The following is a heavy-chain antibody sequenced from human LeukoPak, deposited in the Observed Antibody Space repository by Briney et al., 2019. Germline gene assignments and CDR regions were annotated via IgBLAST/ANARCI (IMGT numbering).Heavy chain of an antibody. Sequence: SGKVSSKAAAYTSTSFDTNWVRQLTGQGLEWMGWMDPNRGNTGYRQKFEGRVTMPRNTSISTAYMELSSLRSEDTAVYYCARTGIAARRSDDWLDPWGQGTLVTVSS. J-gene: IGHJ5*02. CDR1: AYTSTSFD. CDR2: MDPNRGNT. CDR3: ARTGIAARRSDDWLDP. V-gene: IGHV1-8*01. D-gene: IGHD6-6*01.